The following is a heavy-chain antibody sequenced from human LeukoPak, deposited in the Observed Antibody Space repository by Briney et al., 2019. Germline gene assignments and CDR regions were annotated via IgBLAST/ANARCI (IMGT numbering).Heavy chain of an antibody. V-gene: IGHV3-21*01. J-gene: IGHJ6*03. CDR2: ISSSSSYI. CDR1: GFTFSSYW. Sequence: GGSLRLSCAASGFTFSSYWMSWVRQAPGKGLEWVSSISSSSSYIYYADSVKGRFTISRDNAKNSLYLQMNSLRAEDTAVYYCATTKDSSGLSYYYYYYYMDVWGKGTTVTVSS. CDR3: ATTKDSSGLSYYYYYYYMDV. D-gene: IGHD3-22*01.